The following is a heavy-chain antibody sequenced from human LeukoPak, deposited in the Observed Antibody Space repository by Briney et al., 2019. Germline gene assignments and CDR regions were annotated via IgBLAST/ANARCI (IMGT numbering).Heavy chain of an antibody. D-gene: IGHD1-14*01. CDR3: VKNGEPHYYMDV. V-gene: IGHV3-23*01. J-gene: IGHJ6*03. CDR2: ISGSGSHT. Sequence: GGSLRLSCAASRFTFTTYGRNWVRQAPGKGLEWVSSISGSGSHTYYADSVKGRLTTSRDNARKILYLQINSLRAEDTAVYYCVKNGEPHYYMDVWGKGTPVTVSS. CDR1: RFTFTTYG.